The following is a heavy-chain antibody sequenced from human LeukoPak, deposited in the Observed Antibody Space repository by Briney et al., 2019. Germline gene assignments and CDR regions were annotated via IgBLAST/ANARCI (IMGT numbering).Heavy chain of an antibody. CDR2: ICYSGST. D-gene: IGHD3-22*01. V-gene: IGHV4-30-4*01. CDR1: GGSISSGDYY. Sequence: SETLSLTCTVSGGSISSGDYYWSWIRQPPGKGLEWIGYICYSGSTYYNPSLKSRVTISVDTSKNQFSLKLSSVTAADTAVYYCASYYDSSGYFYWGQGTLVTVSS. J-gene: IGHJ4*02. CDR3: ASYYDSSGYFY.